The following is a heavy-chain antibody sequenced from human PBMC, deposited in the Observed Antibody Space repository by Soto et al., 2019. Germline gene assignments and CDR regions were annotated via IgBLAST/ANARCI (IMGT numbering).Heavy chain of an antibody. J-gene: IGHJ5*02. Sequence: PGGSLRLSCTASGFTFGDYAMSWFRQAPGKGLEWVGFIRSKAYGGTTEYAASVKGRFTISRDDSKSIAYLQMNSLKTEDTAVYYCTRTLIEYRSSTFWFDPRGQGTLVTGSS. CDR1: GFTFGDYA. D-gene: IGHD6-6*01. CDR3: TRTLIEYRSSTFWFDP. CDR2: IRSKAYGGTT. V-gene: IGHV3-49*03.